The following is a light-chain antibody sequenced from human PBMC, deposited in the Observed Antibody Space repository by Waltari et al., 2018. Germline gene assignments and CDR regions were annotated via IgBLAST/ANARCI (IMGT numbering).Light chain of an antibody. V-gene: IGKV4-1*01. CDR3: QQYYTTPLT. Sequence: DIVMTQSPDSLAVSLGERATINCKSSQSVLYRSNNLNYLAWYQQRPGQPPKLLFYWASTRESGVPGRFSGSGSGTDFTLTISSLQAEDVAVYYCQQYYTTPLTFGGGTKVEIK. CDR1: QSVLYRSNNLNY. J-gene: IGKJ4*01. CDR2: WAS.